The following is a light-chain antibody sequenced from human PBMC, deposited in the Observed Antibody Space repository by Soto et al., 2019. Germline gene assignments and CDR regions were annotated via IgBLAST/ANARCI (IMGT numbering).Light chain of an antibody. CDR1: QSISSW. V-gene: IGKV1-5*01. CDR3: QQYNHYWT. CDR2: DAS. J-gene: IGKJ1*01. Sequence: IQMTQSPSNMYASVGDRVTITCRASQSISSWLAWYQQKPGKAPKVLIYDASSLESGVPSRFSGSGSGTEFSLTISSLQPDDFATYYCQQYNHYWTFGQGTKVDIK.